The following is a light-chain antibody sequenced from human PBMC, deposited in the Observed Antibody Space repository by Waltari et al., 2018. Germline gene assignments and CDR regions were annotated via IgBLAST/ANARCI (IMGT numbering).Light chain of an antibody. CDR1: QGITND. Sequence: DIQMTQSPSSLSASVGASVTITCRESQGITNDLAGYQQKPGETPKLLIYEASTLQSWIPSRFSGSGSGTDFTLTISSLQSEDFATYYCHHYYITPYSFGQGTKVEIK. V-gene: IGKV1-27*01. CDR3: HHYYITPYS. CDR2: EAS. J-gene: IGKJ2*03.